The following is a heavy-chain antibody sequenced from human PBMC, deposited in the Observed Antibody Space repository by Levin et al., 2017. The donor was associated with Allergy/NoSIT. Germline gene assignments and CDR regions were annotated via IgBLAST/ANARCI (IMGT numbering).Heavy chain of an antibody. CDR2: ISPYNGER. J-gene: IGHJ4*02. D-gene: IGHD1-14*01. V-gene: IGHV1-18*01. Sequence: GGSLRLSCKTSGSNFVTLGISWVRQAPGQSLEWVGWISPYNGERKFAQKVQGRLSVTTDTSTTTAYMELRSLRVDDTAVYYCVTDSMYTGGVNILDYWGQGTLVLVSS. CDR3: VTDSMYTGGVNILDY. CDR1: GSNFVTLG.